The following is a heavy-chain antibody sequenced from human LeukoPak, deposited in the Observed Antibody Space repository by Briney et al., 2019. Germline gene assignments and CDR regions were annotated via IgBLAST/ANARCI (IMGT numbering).Heavy chain of an antibody. CDR3: ARGSKWELAPVDY. V-gene: IGHV3-30*03. J-gene: IGHJ4*02. Sequence: GGSLRLSCVASGFTISSYWMHWVRQAPGKGLEWVAVISYDGSNKYYADSVKGRFTISRDNSKNTLYMQMNSLRAEDTAVYYCARGSKWELAPVDYWGQGSLVTVSS. CDR2: ISYDGSNK. D-gene: IGHD4-23*01. CDR1: GFTISSYW.